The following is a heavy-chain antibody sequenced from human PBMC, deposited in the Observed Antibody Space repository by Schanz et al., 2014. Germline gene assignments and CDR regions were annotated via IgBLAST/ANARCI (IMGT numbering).Heavy chain of an antibody. CDR2: ISGSGGAT. J-gene: IGHJ4*02. CDR1: GFAFTSHA. CDR3: VRDTDYHFDY. V-gene: IGHV3-23*01. Sequence: EVQLLESGGGLIQPGGSLRLSCSASGFAFTSHAMNWVRQAPGKGLEWVSIISGSGGATYYADSVKGRFTISRDNSENPLYLQMSSLRAEDTAVYYCVRDTDYHFDYWGQGTLVTVSS. D-gene: IGHD4-17*01.